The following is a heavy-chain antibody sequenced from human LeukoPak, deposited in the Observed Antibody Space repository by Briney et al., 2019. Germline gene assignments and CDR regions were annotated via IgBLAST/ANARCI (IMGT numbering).Heavy chain of an antibody. Sequence: GGSLRLSCAASGFTFSSYWMHWVRQAPGKGLEWVSAISGSGGSTYYADSVKGRFTISRDNSKNTLYLHMSSLRAEDTAVYYCAKVPADPSEPLPPHAFDIWGQGTMVTVSS. CDR3: AKVPADPSEPLPPHAFDI. D-gene: IGHD2-2*01. CDR2: ISGSGGST. CDR1: GFTFSSYW. J-gene: IGHJ3*02. V-gene: IGHV3-23*01.